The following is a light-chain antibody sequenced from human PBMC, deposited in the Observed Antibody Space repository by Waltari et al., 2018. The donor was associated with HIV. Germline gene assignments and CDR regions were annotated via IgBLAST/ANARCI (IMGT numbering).Light chain of an antibody. Sequence: DIVMTQSPDSLAVSLGERATINCKSSQSVLFTSNNKNYLAWYQQKPGQPPKLLIYWASTRESGVPDRFSGSGSGTDFTLKISRVEAEDVGVYYCMQGTHWPPTFGGGTKVEIK. CDR1: QSVLFTSNNKNY. CDR3: MQGTHWPPT. CDR2: WAS. J-gene: IGKJ4*01. V-gene: IGKV4-1*01.